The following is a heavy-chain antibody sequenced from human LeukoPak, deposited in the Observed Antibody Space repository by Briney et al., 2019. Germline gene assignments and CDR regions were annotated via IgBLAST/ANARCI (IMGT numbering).Heavy chain of an antibody. J-gene: IGHJ4*02. CDR3: ARHSRNTFGVVVVPYYFDY. D-gene: IGHD3-16*02. V-gene: IGHV4-39*01. CDR1: GGSISSTGYY. Sequence: SETLSLTCTVSGGSISSTGYYWGWVRQPPGKGLEWIGSIYYSGSTHYSPSLKSRVTISVDTSKNQFSPRLSSVTAADTAVYYCARHSRNTFGVVVVPYYFDYWGQGTLVTVSS. CDR2: IYYSGST.